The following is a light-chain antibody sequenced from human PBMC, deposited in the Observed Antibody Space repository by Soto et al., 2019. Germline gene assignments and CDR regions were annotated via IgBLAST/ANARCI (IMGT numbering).Light chain of an antibody. CDR3: QQYDNLPIT. V-gene: IGKV1-33*01. CDR1: QDITNY. Sequence: DIQMTQSPSSLSASVGDRVTITCQASQDITNYLNWYQQKPGKAPKLLIYDASNLETGVPSRFSGSGSGTDFTFPISTLQPEDIAVYYCQQYDNLPITFGQGTRLEV. J-gene: IGKJ5*01. CDR2: DAS.